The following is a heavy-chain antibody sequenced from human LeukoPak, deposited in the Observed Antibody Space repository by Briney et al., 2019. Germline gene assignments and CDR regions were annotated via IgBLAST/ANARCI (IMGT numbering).Heavy chain of an antibody. CDR3: ARGRVRITMIVVVSNWFDP. V-gene: IGHV4-38-2*02. Sequence: SETLSLTCTVSGYSISSGYYWGWIRQPPGKGLEWIGSIYHSGSTYYNPSLKSRVTISVDTSKNQFSLKLSSVTAADTAVYYCARGRVRITMIVVVSNWFDPWGQGTLVTVSS. CDR2: IYHSGST. CDR1: GYSISSGYY. D-gene: IGHD3-22*01. J-gene: IGHJ5*02.